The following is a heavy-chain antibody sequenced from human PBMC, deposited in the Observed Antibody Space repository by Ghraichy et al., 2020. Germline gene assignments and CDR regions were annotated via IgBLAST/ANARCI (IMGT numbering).Heavy chain of an antibody. CDR1: GDSISTYY. CDR3: ARGGITAAGSRLTYFDL. J-gene: IGHJ2*01. Sequence: SETLSLTCIVSGDSISTYYWSWIRQPPGKGLEWIGYIYYSGSTNYNPSLKSRVTISVDTSKNQFSLKLSSVTAADTAVYYCARGGITAAGSRLTYFDLWGRCTLVTVSS. D-gene: IGHD6-13*01. CDR2: IYYSGST. V-gene: IGHV4-59*08.